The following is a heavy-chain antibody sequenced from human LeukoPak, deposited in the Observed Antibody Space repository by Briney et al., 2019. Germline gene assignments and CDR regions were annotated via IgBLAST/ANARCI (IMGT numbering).Heavy chain of an antibody. CDR1: GLTFSSYS. V-gene: IGHV3-72*01. Sequence: GGSLRLSCAATGLTFSSYSMNWVRQAPGKGLEWVGRTRNKVNSYTTEYAASVKGRFTISRDDSKNSLYLQMNSLKTEDTAVYYCARVKSSGSYYFDYWGQGTLVTVSS. CDR2: TRNKVNSYTT. J-gene: IGHJ4*02. D-gene: IGHD3-22*01. CDR3: ARVKSSGSYYFDY.